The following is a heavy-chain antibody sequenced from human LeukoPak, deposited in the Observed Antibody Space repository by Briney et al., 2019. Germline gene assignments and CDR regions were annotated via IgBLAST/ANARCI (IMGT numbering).Heavy chain of an antibody. CDR1: DFIVSSNY. V-gene: IGHV3-53*01. D-gene: IGHD6-19*01. Sequence: GGSLRLSCAASDFIVSSNYMSWVRQPPGKGLEWVSSIYSDGATDYADSVKGRFTISRDNSKNTLYLQMHSLRGEDTAVYFCARGWAAAVAGVFDYWGQGTLVTVSS. CDR3: ARGWAAAVAGVFDY. J-gene: IGHJ4*02. CDR2: IYSDGAT.